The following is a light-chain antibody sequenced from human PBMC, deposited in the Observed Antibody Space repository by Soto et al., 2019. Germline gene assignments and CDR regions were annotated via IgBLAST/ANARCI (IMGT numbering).Light chain of an antibody. Sequence: EIVMTQSPATLSVSPGERATLSCGASQNIDSNLAWYQQKPGQAPRLLIYGASTRATGIPARFSGSGSGSEFTLTVSSLQSEDFAVFYCQQYKHWTLTFGGGTKVEIK. J-gene: IGKJ4*01. V-gene: IGKV3-15*01. CDR3: QQYKHWTLT. CDR1: QNIDSN. CDR2: GAS.